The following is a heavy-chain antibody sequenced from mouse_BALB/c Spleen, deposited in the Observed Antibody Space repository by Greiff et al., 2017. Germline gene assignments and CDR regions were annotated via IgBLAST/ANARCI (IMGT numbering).Heavy chain of an antibody. J-gene: IGHJ4*01. CDR2: INPSNGGT. CDR3: ARCDGYYGMDY. D-gene: IGHD2-3*01. Sequence: VQLQQPGAELVKPGASVKLSCKASGYTFTSYYMYWVKQRPGQGLEWIGGINPSNGGTNFNEKFKSKATLTVDKSSSTAYMQLSSLTSEDSAVYYCARCDGYYGMDYWGQGTSVTVSS. CDR1: GYTFTSYY. V-gene: IGHV1S81*02.